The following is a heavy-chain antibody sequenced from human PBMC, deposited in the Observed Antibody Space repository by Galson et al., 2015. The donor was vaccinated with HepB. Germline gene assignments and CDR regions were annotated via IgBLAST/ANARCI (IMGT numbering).Heavy chain of an antibody. Sequence: TLSLTCTVSGGSISSSTYYWGWIRQPPGKGLEWIGSIYYSGNTYHNPSLKSRVTISVDTSKNQFSLKLSSVTAADTAVYYCGGDNYGGGYSSGWYQYWGQGTLVTVSS. J-gene: IGHJ4*02. CDR1: GGSISSSTYY. V-gene: IGHV4-39*07. CDR3: GGDNYGGGYSSGWYQY. CDR2: IYYSGNT. D-gene: IGHD6-19*01.